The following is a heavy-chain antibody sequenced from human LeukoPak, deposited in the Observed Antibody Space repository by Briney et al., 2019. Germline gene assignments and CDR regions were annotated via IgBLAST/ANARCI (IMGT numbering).Heavy chain of an antibody. CDR2: INTDGSST. J-gene: IGHJ4*02. Sequence: GGSLRLSCAASGFNLRTYWMHWVRQAPGKGLVWVSHINTDGSSTSYADSVKGRFTISRDNAKNTLYLQMNSLRAEDTAVYYCARGGYSYGYDYWGQGTLVTVSS. CDR1: GFNLRTYW. V-gene: IGHV3-74*01. D-gene: IGHD5-18*01. CDR3: ARGGYSYGYDY.